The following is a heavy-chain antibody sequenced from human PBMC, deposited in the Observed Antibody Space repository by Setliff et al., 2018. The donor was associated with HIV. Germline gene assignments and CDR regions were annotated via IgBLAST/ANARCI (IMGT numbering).Heavy chain of an antibody. D-gene: IGHD6-19*01. Sequence: GASVKVSCKASGYTFTSYDINWGRQATGQGLEWMGWMNPKSGNTGYAKKFRGRVTMTRDTSIGTAYMELSSLRSDDTAVYYCARELKSSSGWYGYFYMDVWGKGTTVTVSS. V-gene: IGHV1-8*02. CDR2: MNPKSGNT. J-gene: IGHJ6*03. CDR3: ARELKSSSGWYGYFYMDV. CDR1: GYTFTSYD.